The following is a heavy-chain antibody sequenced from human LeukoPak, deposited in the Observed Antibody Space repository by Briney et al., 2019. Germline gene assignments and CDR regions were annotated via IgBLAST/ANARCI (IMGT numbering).Heavy chain of an antibody. CDR3: ARPYDSSGYHPSDAFDI. CDR1: GGSFSGYY. J-gene: IGHJ3*02. D-gene: IGHD3-22*01. CDR2: INHSGST. Sequence: SETLSLTCAVYGGSFSGYYWSWMRQPPGKRLEWSGEINHSGSTNYNPSLKSRVTISVDTSKNQFSLKLSSVTAADTAVYYCARPYDSSGYHPSDAFDIWGQGTMVTVSS. V-gene: IGHV4-34*01.